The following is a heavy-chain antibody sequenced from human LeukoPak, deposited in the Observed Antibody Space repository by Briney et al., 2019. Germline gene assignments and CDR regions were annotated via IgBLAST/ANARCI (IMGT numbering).Heavy chain of an antibody. CDR2: INPNSGGT. CDR3: ARRGRRIAAAVPENWFDP. V-gene: IGHV1-2*02. Sequence: ASVKVSCKASGYTFTGYYMHWVRQAPGQGLEWMGWINPNSGGTNYAQKFQGRVTMTRDTSISAAYMELSRLRPDDTAVYYCARRGRRIAAAVPENWFDPWGQGTLVTVSS. CDR1: GYTFTGYY. J-gene: IGHJ5*02. D-gene: IGHD6-13*01.